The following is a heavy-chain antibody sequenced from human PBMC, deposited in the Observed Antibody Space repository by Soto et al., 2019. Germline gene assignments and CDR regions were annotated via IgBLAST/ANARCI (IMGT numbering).Heavy chain of an antibody. Sequence: EVQLVESGGGLVQPGGSLRLSYAASGFTFSDHYMDWVRQAPGKGLEWIGRSRTKANIYSTEYAASVKGRFTISRDDSRNSLYLQMNSLKTEDTAVYYCARASRVVVALDYWGQGSLVTVSS. CDR1: GFTFSDHY. V-gene: IGHV3-72*01. D-gene: IGHD5-12*01. CDR3: ARASRVVVALDY. CDR2: SRTKANIYST. J-gene: IGHJ4*02.